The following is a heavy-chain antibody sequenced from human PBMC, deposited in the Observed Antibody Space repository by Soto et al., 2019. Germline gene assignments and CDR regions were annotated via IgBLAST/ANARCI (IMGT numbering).Heavy chain of an antibody. CDR1: GYSITAGGYY. CDR2: FYSSGSI. D-gene: IGHD6-19*01. CDR3: ARMYSSGSGWFHP. J-gene: IGHJ5*02. V-gene: IGHV4-31*03. Sequence: SETLSLTCLVSGYSITAGGYYWSWIRHHPGKGLEWIGSFYSSGSIIYNPSLRSRVSISGDTSSNQFSMSLTSVTAADTARYYCARMYSSGSGWFHPWGQGTLVTVSS.